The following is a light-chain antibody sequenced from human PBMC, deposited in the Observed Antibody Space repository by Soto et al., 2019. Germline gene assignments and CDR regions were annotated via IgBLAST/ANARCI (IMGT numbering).Light chain of an antibody. Sequence: QAVVTQEPSLTVSPGGTVTLTCGSSTGAVTSGHYPYWFQQKPGQAPRTLIYDTSNKHSWTPARFSGSLLGGKAALTLSGXXXXXXXEYYCLVSYSGTRPVFGGGTKLTVL. CDR2: DTS. J-gene: IGLJ3*02. CDR3: LVSYSGTRPV. V-gene: IGLV7-46*01. CDR1: TGAVTSGHY.